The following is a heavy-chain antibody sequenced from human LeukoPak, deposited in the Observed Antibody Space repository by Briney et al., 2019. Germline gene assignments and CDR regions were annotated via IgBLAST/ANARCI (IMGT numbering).Heavy chain of an antibody. D-gene: IGHD1-1*01. Sequence: SETLSLTCTVSGFFISSGYYWGWFRQPPGKGLEWIGSIYHSGSTYYNLSFKSRVTISLNTSKNYFSLKLNSVTAADTAVYYCARGSTTGTTSYFDPWGQGTLVTVSS. J-gene: IGHJ5*02. V-gene: IGHV4-38-2*02. CDR3: ARGSTTGTTSYFDP. CDR1: GFFISSGYY. CDR2: IYHSGST.